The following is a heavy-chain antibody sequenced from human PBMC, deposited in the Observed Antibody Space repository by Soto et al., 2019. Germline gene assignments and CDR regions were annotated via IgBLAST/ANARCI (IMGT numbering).Heavy chain of an antibody. CDR3: ARQRVPAASNWFDP. V-gene: IGHV4-59*08. CDR1: GGSISSYY. Sequence: QVQLQESGPGLVKPSETLSLTCTVSGGSISSYYWSWIRQPPGKGLEWIGYIYYSGSTNYNPSLKSRVTLSVDTSKNQFSLKLSSVTAADTAVYYCARQRVPAASNWFDPWGQGTLVTVSS. CDR2: IYYSGST. D-gene: IGHD2-2*01. J-gene: IGHJ5*02.